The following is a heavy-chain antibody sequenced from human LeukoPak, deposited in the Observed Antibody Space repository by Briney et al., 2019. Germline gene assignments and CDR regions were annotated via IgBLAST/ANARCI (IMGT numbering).Heavy chain of an antibody. CDR1: GFNFYNYD. CDR3: ARGGGLDV. CDR2: INHNGNVN. Sequence: GGSLRHCCAASGFNFYNYDIQWVRQAPGKGLEWVASINHNGNVNYYVDSVKGRFTISRDNAKNSLYLQMSNLRAEDTAVYFCARGGGLDVWGKGATVTVSS. V-gene: IGHV3-7*03. D-gene: IGHD3-16*01. J-gene: IGHJ6*04.